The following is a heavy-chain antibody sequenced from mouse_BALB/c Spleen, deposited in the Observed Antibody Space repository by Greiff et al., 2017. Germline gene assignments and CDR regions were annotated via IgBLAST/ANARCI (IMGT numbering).Heavy chain of an antibody. V-gene: IGHV14-3*02. CDR2: IDPANGNT. Sequence: EVQLQQSGAELVKPGASVKLSCTASGFNIKDTYMHWVKQRPEQGLEWIGRIDPANGNTKYDPKFQGKATITADTSSNTAYLQLSSLTSEDTAVYYCARPFYYGNYVGFAYWGQGTLVTVSA. CDR1: GFNIKDTY. D-gene: IGHD2-1*01. J-gene: IGHJ3*01. CDR3: ARPFYYGNYVGFAY.